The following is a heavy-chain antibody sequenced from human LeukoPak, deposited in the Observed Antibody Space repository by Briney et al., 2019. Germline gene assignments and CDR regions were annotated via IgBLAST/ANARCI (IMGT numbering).Heavy chain of an antibody. Sequence: GGSLRLSCAASGFTFSRYWMRWVRQAPGKGLEWVANIKEDGSEKYYVDSVKGRFTISRDNAKNSLYLQMNSLRAEDTAVYYCASQFWWAAVAGTALDSWSQGTRVTVSS. CDR2: IKEDGSEK. J-gene: IGHJ4*02. CDR1: GFTFSRYW. D-gene: IGHD6-19*01. V-gene: IGHV3-7*05. CDR3: ASQFWWAAVAGTALDS.